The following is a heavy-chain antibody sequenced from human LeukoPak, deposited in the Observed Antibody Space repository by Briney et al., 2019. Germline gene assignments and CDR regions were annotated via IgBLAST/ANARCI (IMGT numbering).Heavy chain of an antibody. CDR2: ISAYNGNT. CDR1: GYTFTSYG. V-gene: IGHV1-18*01. CDR3: ARGPAAYGSGSYNDY. J-gene: IGHJ4*02. Sequence: ASVKVSCKASGYTFTSYGISWVRQAPGQGLEWMGWISAYNGNTNYAQKLQGRVTMTRDMSTSTVYMELSSLRSEDTAVYYCARGPAAYGSGSYNDYWGQGTLVTVSS. D-gene: IGHD3-10*01.